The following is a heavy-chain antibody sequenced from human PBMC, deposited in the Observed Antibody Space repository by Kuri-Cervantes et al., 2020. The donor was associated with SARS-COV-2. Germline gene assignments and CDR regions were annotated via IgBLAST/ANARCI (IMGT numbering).Heavy chain of an antibody. CDR2: ISSSSSYI. Sequence: GGSLRLSCAASGFTFSSYGMHWVRLAPGKGLEWVSSISSSSSYIYYADSVKGRFTISRDNAKNSLYLQMNSLRAEDTAVYYCARDRRLYYDFWSGYYMDVWGKGTTVTVSS. CDR3: ARDRRLYYDFWSGYYMDV. D-gene: IGHD3-3*01. J-gene: IGHJ6*03. V-gene: IGHV3-21*01. CDR1: GFTFSSYG.